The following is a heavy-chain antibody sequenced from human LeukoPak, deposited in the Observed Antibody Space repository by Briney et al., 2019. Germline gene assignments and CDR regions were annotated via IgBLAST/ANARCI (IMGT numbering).Heavy chain of an antibody. CDR3: TRQVRYGSGSYPFDY. V-gene: IGHV3-11*01. CDR2: VSSGGSTK. Sequence: GGSLRRSCAASGFTFSDYYMSWIRQAPGKGLEWVSYVSSGGSTKLYTDSMKGRFTISRDNAKNSLYLQMNSLRVEDTAVYYCTRQVRYGSGSYPFDYWGQGTLVTVSS. J-gene: IGHJ4*02. CDR1: GFTFSDYY. D-gene: IGHD3-10*01.